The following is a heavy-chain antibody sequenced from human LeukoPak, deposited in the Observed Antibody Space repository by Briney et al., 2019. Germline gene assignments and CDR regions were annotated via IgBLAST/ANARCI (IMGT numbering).Heavy chain of an antibody. Sequence: GRSLRLSCAASGFTFSSYGMHWVRQAPGKGLEWVAVISYDGSNKYYADSVKGRFTISRDNFKNTLYLQMNSLRAEDTAVYYCAKDRSPIAVAAPFDYWGQGTLVTVSS. J-gene: IGHJ4*02. CDR3: AKDRSPIAVAAPFDY. V-gene: IGHV3-30*18. CDR1: GFTFSSYG. D-gene: IGHD6-19*01. CDR2: ISYDGSNK.